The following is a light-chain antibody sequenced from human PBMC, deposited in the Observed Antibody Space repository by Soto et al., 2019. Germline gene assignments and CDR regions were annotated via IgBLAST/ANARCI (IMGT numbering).Light chain of an antibody. CDR1: QTISSW. Sequence: DIQLTQSPSFLSASVGDRVTITCRASQTISSWLAWYQQKPGKAPKLLIYKASTLKSGVPSRFSGSGSGTDFTLTISSLQPEDFATYFCKQSSAFPLTFGGGTKVDIK. V-gene: IGKV1-5*03. J-gene: IGKJ4*01. CDR2: KAS. CDR3: KQSSAFPLT.